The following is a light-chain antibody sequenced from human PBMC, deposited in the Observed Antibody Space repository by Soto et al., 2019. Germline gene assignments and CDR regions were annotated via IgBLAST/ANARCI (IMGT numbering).Light chain of an antibody. CDR2: KAS. V-gene: IGKV1-5*03. J-gene: IGKJ1*01. CDR3: QQYNSYPWT. Sequence: DIQMTQSPSTLSASVGDRVTITCRASQNINSWLAWYQQKPGKAPKLLIHKASSLQSGVPSRFSGSGSGTEFTLTISSLDPDDFAIYYCQQYNSYPWTFGQGTKV. CDR1: QNINSW.